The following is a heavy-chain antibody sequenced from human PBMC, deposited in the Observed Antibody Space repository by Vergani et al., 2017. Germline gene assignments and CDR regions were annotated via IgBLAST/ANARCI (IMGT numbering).Heavy chain of an antibody. Sequence: VQLVESGGGLIQPGGSLRLSCAASGFTVSSNYMSWVRQAPGKGLEWVGRIKSKTDGGTTDYAAPVKGRFTISRDDSKNTLYLQMNSLKTEDTAVYYCTSGYSSSWYNYWGQGTLVTVSS. D-gene: IGHD6-13*01. V-gene: IGHV3-15*01. CDR3: TSGYSSSWYNY. CDR1: GFTVSSNY. CDR2: IKSKTDGGTT. J-gene: IGHJ4*02.